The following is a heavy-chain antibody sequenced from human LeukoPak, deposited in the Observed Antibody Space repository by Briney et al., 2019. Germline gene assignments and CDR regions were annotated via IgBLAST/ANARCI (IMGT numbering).Heavy chain of an antibody. CDR1: GDSINSLDL. J-gene: IGHJ4*02. V-gene: IGHV4-4*02. CDR3: ARSGGDYGFDY. CDR2: MYLSGTT. D-gene: IGHD4-17*01. Sequence: SETLSLTCTVSGDSINSLDLWSWVRQPPGKGLEWIGEMYLSGTTHSNPSVKSRVTISIDKSKNQFFLNLSSVTAADTAVYYCARSGGDYGFDYWGQGTLVTVSS.